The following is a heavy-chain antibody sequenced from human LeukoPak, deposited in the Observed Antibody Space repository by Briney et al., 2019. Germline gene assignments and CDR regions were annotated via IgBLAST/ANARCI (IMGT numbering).Heavy chain of an antibody. CDR2: IRHDGSNE. Sequence: GALRLSCAASEFLFSDYAFHWVRQAPGKGLEWVALIRHDGSNEYYADSVKGRFTTSRDNSKSTVYLQMNSLRLEDTAIYYCARDWGRGTSGSGWYNWFDPWGQGTLVTVSS. V-gene: IGHV3-30*02. CDR3: ARDWGRGTSGSGWYNWFDP. CDR1: EFLFSDYA. J-gene: IGHJ5*02. D-gene: IGHD6-19*01.